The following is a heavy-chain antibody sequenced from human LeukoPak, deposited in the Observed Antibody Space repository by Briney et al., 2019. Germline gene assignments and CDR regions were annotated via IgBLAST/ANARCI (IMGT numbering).Heavy chain of an antibody. CDR2: INPNRGGT. CDR3: ATGRFGALSNWFDP. CDR1: GYTFTGYY. J-gene: IGHJ5*02. D-gene: IGHD3-10*01. V-gene: IGHV1-2*06. Sequence: ASVKVSCKASGYTFTGYYMHWVRQAPGQGLEWMGRINPNRGGTIYAQKFQGRVTMTEDTSTDTASMELSSLRSEDTAVYYCATGRFGALSNWFDPWGQGTLVTVSS.